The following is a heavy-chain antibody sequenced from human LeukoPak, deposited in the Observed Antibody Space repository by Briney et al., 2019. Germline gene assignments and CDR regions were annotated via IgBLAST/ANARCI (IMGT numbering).Heavy chain of an antibody. J-gene: IGHJ6*02. CDR2: IYYSGST. CDR1: GASISGYY. V-gene: IGHV4-31*03. Sequence: KPSETLSLTCTVSGASISGYYWSWIRQHPGEGLEWIGYIYYSGSTYYNPSLKSRVTISVDTSKNQFSLKLSSVTAADTAVYYCARDNPQTDYYYYGMDVWGQGTTVTVSS. CDR3: ARDNPQTDYYYYGMDV.